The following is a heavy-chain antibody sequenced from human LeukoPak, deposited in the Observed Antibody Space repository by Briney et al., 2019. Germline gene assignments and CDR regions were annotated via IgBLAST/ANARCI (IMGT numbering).Heavy chain of an antibody. D-gene: IGHD1-1*01. CDR1: GFTFDDYP. V-gene: IGHV3-23*01. CDR3: AKVRTGHYFDY. J-gene: IGHJ4*02. CDR2: ISGTGGST. Sequence: GGSLRLSCAASGFTFDDYPMHWVRQAPGKGLEWVSGISGTGGSTYYADSVKGRFTISRDNSNNTLFLQMNSPRAEDTAVYYCAKVRTGHYFDYWGQGTLVTVSS.